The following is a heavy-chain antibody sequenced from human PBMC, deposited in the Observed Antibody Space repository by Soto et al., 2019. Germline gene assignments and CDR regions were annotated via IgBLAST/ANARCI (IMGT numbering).Heavy chain of an antibody. D-gene: IGHD6-13*01. Sequence: QVQLQQWGTGLLKPSETLSLTCAVYGGSFCAYSWSWIRQPPGKGLEWIGEITHSGSTYYNPSLKRRVTISVDTSKNQFSLKLSSVTAADTAVYYCARSGRQQLVRRNWFDLWGQGTLVTVSS. CDR2: ITHSGST. V-gene: IGHV4-34*02. CDR3: ARSGRQQLVRRNWFDL. CDR1: GGSFCAYS. J-gene: IGHJ5*02.